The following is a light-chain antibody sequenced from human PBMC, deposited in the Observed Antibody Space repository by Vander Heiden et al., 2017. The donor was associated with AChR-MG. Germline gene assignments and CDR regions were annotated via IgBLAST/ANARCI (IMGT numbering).Light chain of an antibody. V-gene: IGKV1-5*03. CDR2: KTS. Sequence: DIQMTQSPSTLSASVGDRVTITCRASQSVSIWLAWYQQKPGEAPNLLIYKTSSLQTGVPSRFSGSGSETEFTLTISSLQPDDSATYYCQHYSSDSWTFGQGTKLEIK. J-gene: IGKJ1*01. CDR1: QSVSIW. CDR3: QHYSSDSWT.